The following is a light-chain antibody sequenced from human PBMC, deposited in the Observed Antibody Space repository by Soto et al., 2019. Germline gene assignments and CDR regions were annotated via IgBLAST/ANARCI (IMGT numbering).Light chain of an antibody. CDR1: QSVSTN. Sequence: EIVMTQSPATLSVSPGERATLSCRASQSVSTNLAWYKQKPCQAPRLLIYGASTRATGIPARFSGSGSGTEFPRTISSLQSEDFAVYYCQQYNNWPQTFGQGTKVEIK. CDR3: QQYNNWPQT. CDR2: GAS. V-gene: IGKV3-15*01. J-gene: IGKJ1*01.